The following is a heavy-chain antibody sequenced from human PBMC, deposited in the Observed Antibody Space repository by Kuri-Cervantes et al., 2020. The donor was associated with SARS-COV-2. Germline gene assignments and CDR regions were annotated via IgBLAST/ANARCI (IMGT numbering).Heavy chain of an antibody. CDR3: ARDTSRHYCSSTSCYSDDDYYYGMDV. J-gene: IGHJ6*02. D-gene: IGHD2-2*02. Sequence: SVKVSCKASGGTFSSYAISWVRQAPGQGLEWMGGIIPIFGIANYAQKFQGRVTITADKSTSTAYMELSSLRSDDTAVYYCARDTSRHYCSSTSCYSDDDYYYGMDVWGQGTTVTVSS. CDR2: IIPIFGIA. CDR1: GGTFSSYA. V-gene: IGHV1-69*10.